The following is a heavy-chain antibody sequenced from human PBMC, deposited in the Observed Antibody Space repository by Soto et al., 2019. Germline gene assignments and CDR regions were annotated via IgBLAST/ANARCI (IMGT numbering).Heavy chain of an antibody. V-gene: IGHV4-30-4*01. CDR1: GGSISSGDYY. J-gene: IGHJ4*02. D-gene: IGHD2-15*01. CDR2: IYYSGST. CDR3: ASTPYCSGSSCYSRVPLRGWFDY. Sequence: SETLSLTCTVSGGSISSGDYYWSWIRQPPGKGLEWIGYIYYSGSTYYNPSLKSRVTISVDTSKNQFSLKLSSVTAADTAVYYCASTPYCSGSSCYSRVPLRGWFDYWGQGTLVTVSS.